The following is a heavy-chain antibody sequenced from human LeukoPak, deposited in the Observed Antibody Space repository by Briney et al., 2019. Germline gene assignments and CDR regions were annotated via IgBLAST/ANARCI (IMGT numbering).Heavy chain of an antibody. CDR1: GFTFDNCA. V-gene: IGHV3-9*01. CDR3: ASSLATNDAFDI. J-gene: IGHJ3*02. Sequence: GGSLRLSCAASGFTFDNCAMHWVRQAPGKGLEWVSGISWNSGSIGYADSVKGRFTISRDNAKNSLYLQMNSLRAEDTALYYCASSLATNDAFDIWGQGTMVTVSS. D-gene: IGHD2-8*01. CDR2: ISWNSGSI.